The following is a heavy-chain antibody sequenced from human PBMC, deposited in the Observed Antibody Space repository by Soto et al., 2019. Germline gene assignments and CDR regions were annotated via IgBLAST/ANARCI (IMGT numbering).Heavy chain of an antibody. CDR3: ATDGFTDYDSIY. CDR1: GFTVSTNY. CDR2: IFGGGDT. D-gene: IGHD5-12*01. V-gene: IGHV3-53*01. Sequence: EVQLVESGGDLIQPGGSLRLSCAASGFTVSTNYMNWVRQAPGKGLEWVSVIFGGGDTYYADSVKGRFTISRDTSTNTLYLQMNSLRAEDTAVYYCATDGFTDYDSIYWGQGTLVTVSS. J-gene: IGHJ4*02.